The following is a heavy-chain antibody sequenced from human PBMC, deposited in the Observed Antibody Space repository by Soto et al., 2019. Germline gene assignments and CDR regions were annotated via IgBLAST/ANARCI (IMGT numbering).Heavy chain of an antibody. CDR1: GYTFTSYG. D-gene: IGHD5-18*01. Sequence: GASVKVSCKASGYTFTSYGISWVRQAPGQGLEWMGWISAYNGNTNYAQKLQGRVTMTTDTSTSTAYMELRSLRSDDTAVYYRARDSRGYYYDYYGMDVWGQGTTVTVSS. CDR2: ISAYNGNT. CDR3: ARDSRGYYYDYYGMDV. V-gene: IGHV1-18*01. J-gene: IGHJ6*02.